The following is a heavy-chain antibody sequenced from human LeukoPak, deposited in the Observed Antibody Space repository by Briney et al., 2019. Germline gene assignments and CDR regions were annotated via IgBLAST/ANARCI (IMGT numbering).Heavy chain of an antibody. CDR3: AKHQGYYDSSGYFLDY. V-gene: IGHV3-7*03. Sequence: PGGSLRLSCAASGFTFSSYWMSWVRQAPGEGLEWVAKINQDGTEKAYVDSVRGRFTISRDNAKNSLFLQMNSLRAEDTAVYYCAKHQGYYDSSGYFLDYWGQGTLVTVSS. CDR1: GFTFSSYW. D-gene: IGHD3-22*01. J-gene: IGHJ4*02. CDR2: INQDGTEK.